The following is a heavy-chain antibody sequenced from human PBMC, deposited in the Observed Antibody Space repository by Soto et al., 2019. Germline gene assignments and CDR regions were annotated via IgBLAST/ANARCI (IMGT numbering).Heavy chain of an antibody. CDR1: GYTFTSYY. J-gene: IGHJ5*02. CDR3: ARDEVFGARRTNNSFDP. V-gene: IGHV1-46*01. D-gene: IGHD3-3*01. CDR2: INPTLGTT. Sequence: ASVKVSCKASGYTFTSYYIHWVRQAPGQGLERVGIINPTLGTTIYAQKFQGRVTMTRDTSTSTVYMDLSSLRSEDTAVYYCARDEVFGARRTNNSFDPWGQGTLVTVSS.